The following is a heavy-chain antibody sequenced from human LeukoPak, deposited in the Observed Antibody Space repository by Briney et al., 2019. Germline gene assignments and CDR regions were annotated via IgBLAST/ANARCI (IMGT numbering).Heavy chain of an antibody. D-gene: IGHD3-16*01. CDR2: ISGSGGST. CDR1: EFTFRSYA. V-gene: IGHV3-23*01. Sequence: PGGSLRLSCAASEFTFRSYAMSWVRQAPGKGLEWVSTISGSGGSTYYADSVKGRSTISRDNSKNTLYLQMNSLRAEDTAVYYCAKSPITFGGVSYFDSWGQGTLVTVSS. CDR3: AKSPITFGGVSYFDS. J-gene: IGHJ4*02.